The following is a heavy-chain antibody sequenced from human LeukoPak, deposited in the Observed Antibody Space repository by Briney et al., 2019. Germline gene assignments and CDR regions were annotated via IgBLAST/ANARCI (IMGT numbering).Heavy chain of an antibody. CDR2: IKQDGSEK. Sequence: PGGSLGLSCAASGFTFSSYWMSWVRQAPGKGLEWVANIKQDGSEKYYVDSVKGRFTISRDNAKNSLYLQMNNLRPEDTAFYYCAKDMAPYYDILTDYSTNYFDYWGQGTLVTVSS. J-gene: IGHJ4*02. CDR1: GFTFSSYW. CDR3: AKDMAPYYDILTDYSTNYFDY. D-gene: IGHD3-9*01. V-gene: IGHV3-7*03.